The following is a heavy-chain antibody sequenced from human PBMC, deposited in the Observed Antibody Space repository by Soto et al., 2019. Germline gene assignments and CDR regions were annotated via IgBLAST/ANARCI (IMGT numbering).Heavy chain of an antibody. CDR1: GFTFASYA. CDR2: ISGSGVGT. J-gene: IGHJ4*02. Sequence: EVQLLESGGGLVQPGGSLRLSCAASGFTFASYAMTWVRQAPGKGLEWVSVISGSGVGTSYADSVKGRFTISRDNSKNTLYLQMNSLRAEDTAIYYCAKVGCSGGTCFSIDYWGQGTLVTVSS. D-gene: IGHD2-15*01. CDR3: AKVGCSGGTCFSIDY. V-gene: IGHV3-23*01.